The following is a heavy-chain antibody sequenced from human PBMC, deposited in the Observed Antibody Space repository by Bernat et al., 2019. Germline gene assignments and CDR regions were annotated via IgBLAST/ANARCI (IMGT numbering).Heavy chain of an antibody. Sequence: EVQLVESGGGLVKPGGSLRLSCAASGFTFSNAWMSWVRQAPGKGLEWVGRIKSKTDGGTTDYAAPVKGRFTISRDDSKNTLYLQMNSLKTEDTAVYYCTTDLNLGSSNHDAFDIWGQGTMVTVSS. CDR3: TTDLNLGSSNHDAFDI. CDR1: GFTFSNAW. J-gene: IGHJ3*02. CDR2: IKSKTDGGTT. D-gene: IGHD2-15*01. V-gene: IGHV3-15*01.